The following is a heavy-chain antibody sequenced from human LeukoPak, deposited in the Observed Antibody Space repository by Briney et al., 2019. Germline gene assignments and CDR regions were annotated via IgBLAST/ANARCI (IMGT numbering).Heavy chain of an antibody. J-gene: IGHJ6*02. V-gene: IGHV3-23*01. D-gene: IGHD1-26*01. Sequence: GGSLRLSCAASGFTFSSYAMSWVRQAPGKGLEWVSAISGSGGSTYYADSVKGRFTISRDNPKNTVYLQMNSLRTEDSAVYYCARGGGSGTYVETYYYGMDVWGQGTTVTVSS. CDR1: GFTFSSYA. CDR3: ARGGGSGTYVETYYYGMDV. CDR2: ISGSGGST.